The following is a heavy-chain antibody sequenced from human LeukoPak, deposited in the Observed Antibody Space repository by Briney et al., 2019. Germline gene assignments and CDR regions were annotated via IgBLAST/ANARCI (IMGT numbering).Heavy chain of an antibody. D-gene: IGHD2-15*01. V-gene: IGHV3-7*01. CDR1: GFTFYSFW. CDR3: VKSPAGYCSGGSCYVYYFDY. CDR2: IKQDESEK. Sequence: GGSLRLSCAASGFTFYSFWMTWVRQAPGEGLERVANIKQDESEKYYVESVKGRFTISRDNAKNSLYLQTNSLRAEDTAVYYCVKSPAGYCSGGSCYVYYFDYWGQGTLVTVSS. J-gene: IGHJ4*02.